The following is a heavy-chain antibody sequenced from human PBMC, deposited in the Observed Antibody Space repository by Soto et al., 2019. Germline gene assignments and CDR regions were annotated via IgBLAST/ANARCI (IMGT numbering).Heavy chain of an antibody. CDR2: IKRDGSEK. J-gene: IGHJ3*02. D-gene: IGHD1-26*01. CDR3: ARETNEDRPLSGDAFDI. V-gene: IGHV3-7*03. Sequence: GGSLRLSCGASGFIFSSYWMSWVRQAPGKGLEWVANIKRDGSEKYYVDSVKGRFTISRDNAKRSVYLQMNSLRAEDTAVYYCARETNEDRPLSGDAFDIWGQGTMVTVSS. CDR1: GFIFSSYW.